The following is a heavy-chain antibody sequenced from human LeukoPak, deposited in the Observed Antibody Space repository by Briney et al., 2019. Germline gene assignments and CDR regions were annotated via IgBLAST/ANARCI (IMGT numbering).Heavy chain of an antibody. CDR1: GFTFSSYA. J-gene: IGHJ4*02. D-gene: IGHD3-16*01. CDR3: AKEGKSGGELTTPYYFDY. CDR2: ISYDGSDK. Sequence: GRSLRLSCAASGFTFSSYAMNWVRQAPGKGLEWVAIISYDGSDKYYADSVKGRFTISRDNSKNTLYLQMNSLRPEDTAVYYFAKEGKSGGELTTPYYFDYGGRGPLVGVSS. V-gene: IGHV3-30-3*01.